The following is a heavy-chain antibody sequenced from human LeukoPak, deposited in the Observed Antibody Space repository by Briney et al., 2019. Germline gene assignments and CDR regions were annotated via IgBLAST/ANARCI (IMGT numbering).Heavy chain of an antibody. CDR2: INSDGSST. CDR1: GFTFSDYW. J-gene: IGHJ1*01. D-gene: IGHD1-14*01. Sequence: GGSLRLSCAASGFTFSDYWMHWVRQVPGKGLVWVSRINSDGSSTTYADSVRGRFTISRDYAKNTLYLQMNNLRADDTAVYYCCETKPDSDFWGQGTMVTVSS. V-gene: IGHV3-74*01. CDR3: CETKPDSDF.